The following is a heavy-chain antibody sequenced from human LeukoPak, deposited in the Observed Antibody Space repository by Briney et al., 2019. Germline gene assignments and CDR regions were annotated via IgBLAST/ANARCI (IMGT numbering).Heavy chain of an antibody. CDR3: ARGYCSSTSCYTSNNWFDP. D-gene: IGHD2-2*02. Sequence: SVKVSCKASGGTFSSYAISWVRQAPGQGLEWMGGIIPIFGTANYAQKSQGRVTITTDESTSTAYMELSSLRSEDTAVYYCARGYCSSTSCYTSNNWFDPWGQGTLVTVSS. CDR2: IIPIFGTA. J-gene: IGHJ5*02. V-gene: IGHV1-69*05. CDR1: GGTFSSYA.